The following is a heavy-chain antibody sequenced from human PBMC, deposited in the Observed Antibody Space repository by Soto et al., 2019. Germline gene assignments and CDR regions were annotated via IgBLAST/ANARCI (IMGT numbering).Heavy chain of an antibody. CDR2: ISSSGSTI. CDR3: ARCGEVPAAISAGMDV. V-gene: IGHV3-11*01. Sequence: QVQLVESGGGLVKPGGSLRLSCAAPGFTFSANYMSWIRQAPGKGLGGVSYISSSGSTIYYADSVKGRFTISRDNAKNSLYLQMNSLRAEDTAVYYCARCGEVPAAISAGMDVWGQGTTVTVSS. CDR1: GFTFSANY. D-gene: IGHD2-2*02. J-gene: IGHJ6*02.